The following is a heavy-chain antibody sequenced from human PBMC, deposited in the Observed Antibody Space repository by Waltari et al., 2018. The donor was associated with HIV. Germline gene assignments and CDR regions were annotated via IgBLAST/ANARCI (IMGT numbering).Heavy chain of an antibody. Sequence: EVQLVESGGGLVKPGGSLRLSCATSGFTFSSHSMTWVRQAPGKGLEWVSSISGSPSYIYYADSVKGRFTISRDNAKNSLYLQMNSLRAEDTAVYYCARDPGGNYDSFAFDIWGQGTMVTVSS. CDR1: GFTFSSHS. V-gene: IGHV3-21*01. CDR3: ARDPGGNYDSFAFDI. CDR2: ISGSPSYI. D-gene: IGHD3-22*01. J-gene: IGHJ3*02.